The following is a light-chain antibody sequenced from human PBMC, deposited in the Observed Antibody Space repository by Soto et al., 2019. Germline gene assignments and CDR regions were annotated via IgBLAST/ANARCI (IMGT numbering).Light chain of an antibody. CDR1: SSDVGAYNY. Sequence: QSALTQPAPVSGSPGQSITISCTGTSSDVGAYNYVSWYQQHPGKAPKLMIYEVSNRPSGVSNRFSGSKSGSTASLTISGLQAEDEADYNCSSHTSSSTPYVFGTGTKLTVL. J-gene: IGLJ1*01. V-gene: IGLV2-14*01. CDR2: EVS. CDR3: SSHTSSSTPYV.